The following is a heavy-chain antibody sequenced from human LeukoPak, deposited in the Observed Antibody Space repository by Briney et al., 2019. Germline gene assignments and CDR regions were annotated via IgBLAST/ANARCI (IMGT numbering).Heavy chain of an antibody. Sequence: SETLSLTCTVSGGSISSHYWSWIQQPPGKGLEWIGYIYYSGSTNYNPSLKSRVTISVDTSKNQFSLKLSSVTAADTAVYYCARLGDIVVVPAAFDIWGQGTMVTVSS. CDR3: ARLGDIVVVPAAFDI. J-gene: IGHJ3*02. D-gene: IGHD2-2*01. CDR2: IYYSGST. CDR1: GGSISSHY. V-gene: IGHV4-59*11.